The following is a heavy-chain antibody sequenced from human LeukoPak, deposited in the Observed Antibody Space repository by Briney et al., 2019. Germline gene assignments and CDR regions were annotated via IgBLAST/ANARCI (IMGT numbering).Heavy chain of an antibody. CDR1: RFTFSSYA. CDR3: AKDPYDKEVYYFDY. D-gene: IGHD3-9*01. J-gene: IGHJ4*02. CDR2: ISGSGGST. Sequence: GGSLRLSCAASRFTFSSYAMSWVRQAPGKGLEWVSAISGSGGSTYYADSVKGRFTISRDNSENTLYLQMNSLRAEDTAVYYCAKDPYDKEVYYFDYWGQGTLVTVSS. V-gene: IGHV3-23*01.